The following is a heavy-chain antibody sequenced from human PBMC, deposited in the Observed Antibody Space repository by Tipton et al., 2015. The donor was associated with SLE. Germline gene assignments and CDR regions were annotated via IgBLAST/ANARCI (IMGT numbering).Heavy chain of an antibody. V-gene: IGHV4-34*01. CDR3: ARGTVAGNEGWFDA. CDR2: INQSGSP. D-gene: IGHD6-19*01. J-gene: IGHJ5*02. Sequence: TLSLTCAVSSGSFSGYYWTWIRQAPGRGLDWIGEINQSGSPTYNPSLESRVTMPIDASEKQFFLKLASVAAADTALYHCARGTVAGNEGWFDAWGQGALVTVSS. CDR1: SGSFSGYY.